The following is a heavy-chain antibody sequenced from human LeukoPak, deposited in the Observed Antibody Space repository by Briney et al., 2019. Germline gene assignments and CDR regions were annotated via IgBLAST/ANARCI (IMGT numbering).Heavy chain of an antibody. CDR1: GYTFTNYW. CDR2: IYPADSDI. V-gene: IGHV5-51*01. D-gene: IGHD3-22*01. Sequence: PGESLKISCKTSGYTFTNYWIGWVRQMPGKGLEWMGIIYPADSDIRYSSSFQGQVTISADKSISTGYLQWSSLKASDTAMYYCARLPFYYDRNGYRRPEYFQYWGQGTLVTVSS. J-gene: IGHJ1*01. CDR3: ARLPFYYDRNGYRRPEYFQY.